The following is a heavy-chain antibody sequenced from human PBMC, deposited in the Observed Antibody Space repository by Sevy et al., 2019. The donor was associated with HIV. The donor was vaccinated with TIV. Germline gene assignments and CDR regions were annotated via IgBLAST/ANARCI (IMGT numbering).Heavy chain of an antibody. CDR3: ARVPPYYDSNVSDF. Sequence: GESLKISCAASGFTFSSHSMNWVRQTPGKGLEWISYISGTGNTIYYADSVKGRFTIYRDNAKNSLYLQLKSLRDEDTAIYYCARVPPYYDSNVSDFWGQGSLVTVSS. CDR1: GFTFSSHS. CDR2: ISGTGNTI. V-gene: IGHV3-48*02. J-gene: IGHJ4*02. D-gene: IGHD3-22*01.